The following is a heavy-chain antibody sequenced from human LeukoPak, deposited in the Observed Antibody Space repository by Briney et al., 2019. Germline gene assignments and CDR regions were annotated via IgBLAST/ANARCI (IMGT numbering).Heavy chain of an antibody. Sequence: GGSLRLSCAASGFTFSNYAMHWVRQAPGKGLEWVALISYDGSNKFYADSVKGRFTISRDNSKNTLYLQINSLRAEDTAVYYCAKGGRYYGSGSYDWGQGTLVTVSS. V-gene: IGHV3-30*18. J-gene: IGHJ4*02. D-gene: IGHD3-10*01. CDR2: ISYDGSNK. CDR3: AKGGRYYGSGSYD. CDR1: GFTFSNYA.